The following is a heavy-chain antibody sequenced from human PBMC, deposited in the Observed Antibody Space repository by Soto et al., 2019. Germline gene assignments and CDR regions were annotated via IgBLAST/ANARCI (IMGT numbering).Heavy chain of an antibody. CDR1: GFTFSNYW. V-gene: IGHV3-7*03. J-gene: IGHJ4*02. CDR2: IKEDGSEK. Sequence: PGGSLRLSCAASGFTFSNYWMSWVRQAPGKGLEWVANIKEDGSEKYYVDSVKGRFTISRDNAKNSLYLQMNSLRAEDTAVYYCARDAVSYLGQPTLVPISS. CDR3: ARDAVSY. D-gene: IGHD3-16*01.